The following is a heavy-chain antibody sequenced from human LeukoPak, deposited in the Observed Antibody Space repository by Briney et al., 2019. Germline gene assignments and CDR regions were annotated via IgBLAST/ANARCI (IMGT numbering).Heavy chain of an antibody. CDR3: ASLDYDARVSLVDY. CDR1: GFTFSSYS. V-gene: IGHV3-21*01. D-gene: IGHD3-16*01. CDR2: ISSSSSYI. J-gene: IGHJ4*02. Sequence: PGGSLRLSCAASGFTFSSYSMNWVRQAPGKGLEWVSSISSSSSYIYYADSVKGRFTISRDNAKNSLYLQMNSLRAEDTAVYYCASLDYDARVSLVDYWGQGTLVTVSS.